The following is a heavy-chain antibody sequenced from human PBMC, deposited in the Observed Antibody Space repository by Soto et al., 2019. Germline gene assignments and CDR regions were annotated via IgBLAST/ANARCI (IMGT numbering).Heavy chain of an antibody. Sequence: ASVKVSCKASGGTFSSYTISWVRQAPGQGLEWMGRIIPILGIANYAQKFQGRVTITADKSTSTAYMELSSLRSEDTAVYYCASHRDSNYYYYYYMDVWGKGTTVTVSS. J-gene: IGHJ6*03. CDR2: IIPILGIA. V-gene: IGHV1-69*02. D-gene: IGHD4-4*01. CDR1: GGTFSSYT. CDR3: ASHRDSNYYYYYYMDV.